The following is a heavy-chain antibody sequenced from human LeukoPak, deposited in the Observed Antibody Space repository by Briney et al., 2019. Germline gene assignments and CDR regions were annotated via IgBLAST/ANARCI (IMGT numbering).Heavy chain of an antibody. CDR3: ARAEQGGNYFGNHFRY. V-gene: IGHV1-2*02. CDR1: GYTFTGYY. D-gene: IGHD2/OR15-2a*01. Sequence: ASVKVSCKAYGYTFTGYYIHWVRQAPGQGLGWMGWINPNGDGTKYAQNFQGRVTMTRDTSSITAYMDLISLRSDDTAVYYCARAEQGGNYFGNHFRYWGQGTLVTVSS. CDR2: INPNGDGT. J-gene: IGHJ4*02.